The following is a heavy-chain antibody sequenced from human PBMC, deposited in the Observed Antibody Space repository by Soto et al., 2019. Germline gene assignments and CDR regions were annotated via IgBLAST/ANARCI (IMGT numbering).Heavy chain of an antibody. CDR2: IYYSGST. V-gene: IGHV4-31*03. D-gene: IGHD3-3*01. CDR1: GGSISSGGYY. CDR3: ARDRPITIFGVVSLNGYFDY. Sequence: SETLSLTCTVSGGSISSGGYYWSWIRQHPGKGLEWIGYIYYSGSTYYNPSLKSRVTISVDPSKNQFSLKLSSVTAADTAVYYCARDRPITIFGVVSLNGYFDYWGQGTLVTVSS. J-gene: IGHJ4*02.